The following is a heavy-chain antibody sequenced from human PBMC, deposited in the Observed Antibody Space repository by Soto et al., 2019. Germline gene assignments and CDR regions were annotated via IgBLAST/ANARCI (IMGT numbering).Heavy chain of an antibody. D-gene: IGHD2-21*02. CDR1: GGTFSSYA. CDR3: ARTIVVVTANPRWGWFDP. V-gene: IGHV1-69*01. CDR2: IIPIFGTA. Sequence: QVQLVQSGAEVKKPGSSVKVSCKASGGTFSSYAISWVRQAPGQGLEWMGGIIPIFGTANYAQKFQGRVTITADESTSTAYMELSSLRSEDTAVYYCARTIVVVTANPRWGWFDPWGQGTLVTVSS. J-gene: IGHJ5*02.